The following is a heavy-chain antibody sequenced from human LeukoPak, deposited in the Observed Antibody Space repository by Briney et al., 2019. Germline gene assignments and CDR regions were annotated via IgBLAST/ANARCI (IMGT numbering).Heavy chain of an antibody. J-gene: IGHJ4*02. V-gene: IGHV3-30-3*01. D-gene: IGHD6-25*01. CDR3: VRDFSGKWSLEY. CDR2: ISSDGNKE. Sequence: GGSLRLSCAASGFTFSSYAMHWVRQAPDKGLDWVAEISSDGNKEFYADSVKGRFIISRDNSKNTVFLQMNSLRGEDTAVYYCVRDFSGKWSLEYWGQGTLVTVSS. CDR1: GFTFSSYA.